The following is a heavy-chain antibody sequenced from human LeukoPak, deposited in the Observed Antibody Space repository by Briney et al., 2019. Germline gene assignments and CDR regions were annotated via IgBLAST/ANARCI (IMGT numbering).Heavy chain of an antibody. CDR1: GLASSEYG. CDR2: ISYDGSNK. D-gene: IGHD6-19*01. CDR3: AKDSDRGGWYPDH. V-gene: IGHV3-30*18. Sequence: GGSLRLSCTASGLASSEYGMHWVRQAPGKGLEWVAVISYDGSNKYHLDSVKGRFTISRDNSKDTLYLQMDSLRPEDTAVYYCAKDSDRGGWYPDHWGQGTLVTVSS. J-gene: IGHJ4*02.